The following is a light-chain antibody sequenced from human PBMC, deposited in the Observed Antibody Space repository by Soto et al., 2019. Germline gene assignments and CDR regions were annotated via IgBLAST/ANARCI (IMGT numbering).Light chain of an antibody. CDR3: QQYNNWPQT. V-gene: IGKV3-15*01. CDR1: QSVTSG. Sequence: EIVLTQSPGPLSLSPGEKATLSCRASQSVTSGYLAWYQQQPNQAPRLLIYGASTRATGIPARISGSGSGTEFTLTISSLQSEDFAVYYCQQYNNWPQTFGQGTKVDIK. CDR2: GAS. J-gene: IGKJ1*01.